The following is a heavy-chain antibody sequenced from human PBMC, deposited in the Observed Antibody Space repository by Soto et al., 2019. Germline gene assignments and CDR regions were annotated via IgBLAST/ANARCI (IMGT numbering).Heavy chain of an antibody. CDR2: MYNTGST. D-gene: IGHD2-21*02. Sequence: SQTLSPPCTLSGGANSGYYCSLLPQPPGKGLEWIGYMYNTGSTVYNPSFKSRVTISVDTSKNQFSLKLNSVTAADTAVYYCARDLWGYCGTDCYPLDVWGQGTTVTVSS. J-gene: IGHJ6*02. CDR1: GGANSGYY. V-gene: IGHV4-59*01. CDR3: ARDLWGYCGTDCYPLDV.